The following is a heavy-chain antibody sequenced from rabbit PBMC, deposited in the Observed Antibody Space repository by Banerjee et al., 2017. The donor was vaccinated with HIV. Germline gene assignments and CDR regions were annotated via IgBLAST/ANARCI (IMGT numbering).Heavy chain of an antibody. D-gene: IGHD3-1*01. V-gene: IGHV1S45*01. CDR1: GFTLSSYW. J-gene: IGHJ4*01. CDR3: ARGGSGFNL. CDR2: IAAGSDGRT. Sequence: QEQLVESGGGLVQPGGSLTLTCTASGFTLSSYWISWVRQAPGKGLEWIACIAAGSDGRTYYASWAKGRFTISKTSSTTVTLQMTRLTAADTATYFCARGGSGFNLWGQGTL.